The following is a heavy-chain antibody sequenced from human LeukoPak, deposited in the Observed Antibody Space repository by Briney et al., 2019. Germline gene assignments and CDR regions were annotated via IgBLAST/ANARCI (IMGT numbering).Heavy chain of an antibody. CDR1: GYTFSNYW. CDR2: FSGSGVGI. J-gene: IGHJ4*02. D-gene: IGHD2-2*01. CDR3: AKDGFCRSTSCLKPLYYFDY. V-gene: IGHV3-23*01. Sequence: GGSLRLSCTGSGYTFSNYWMHWVRQAPGEGLEWVSGFSGSGVGIYYADSVKGRFTISRDNSKNTLYLEMNSLRVEDTAVYYCAKDGFCRSTSCLKPLYYFDYWGQGTLVTVSS.